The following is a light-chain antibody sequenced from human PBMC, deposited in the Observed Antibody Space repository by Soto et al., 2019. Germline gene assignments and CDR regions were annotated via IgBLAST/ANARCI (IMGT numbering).Light chain of an antibody. CDR1: QSINTW. J-gene: IGKJ2*01. Sequence: DIQMTQSPSSVSASVGDRVTITCRASQSINTWLAWYQKKPGKAPELLIYEASSLHSGVPSRFSGSGSGTDFTLTISSLQPEDFAVYYCQQYGSSTYTFGQGTKVEIK. CDR2: EAS. CDR3: QQYGSSTYT. V-gene: IGKV1-12*01.